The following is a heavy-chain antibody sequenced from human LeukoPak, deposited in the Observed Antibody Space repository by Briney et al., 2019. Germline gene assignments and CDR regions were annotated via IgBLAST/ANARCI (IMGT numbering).Heavy chain of an antibody. CDR1: GFTFDDYA. CDR3: TKGPPLRNYYRMYGIDY. D-gene: IGHD3-22*01. V-gene: IGHV3-9*01. J-gene: IGHJ4*02. Sequence: GGSLRLSCAASGFTFDDYAMHWVRQAPGKGLEWASGISWNSGSIGYADSVKGRFTISRDNAKNSLYLQMNSLRAEDTALYYCTKGPPLRNYYRMYGIDYWGQGTLVTVSS. CDR2: ISWNSGSI.